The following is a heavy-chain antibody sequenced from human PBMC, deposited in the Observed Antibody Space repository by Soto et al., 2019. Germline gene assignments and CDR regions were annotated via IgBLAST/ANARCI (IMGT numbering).Heavy chain of an antibody. CDR3: ARQLILTDYYYGMDV. V-gene: IGHV5-51*01. Sequence: GESLKISCKGSGYSFTIYWIGWGRQMRGKGLEWMGIIYPGDSDTRYSPSFQGQVTISADKSISTAYLQWSSLKASDTAMYYCARQLILTDYYYGMDVWGQGTTVTVSS. CDR2: IYPGDSDT. J-gene: IGHJ6*02. CDR1: GYSFTIYW.